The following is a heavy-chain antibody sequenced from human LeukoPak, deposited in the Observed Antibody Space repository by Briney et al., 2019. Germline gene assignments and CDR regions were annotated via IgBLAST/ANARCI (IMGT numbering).Heavy chain of an antibody. J-gene: IGHJ4*02. CDR3: ARDYDILTGYPRSFDY. V-gene: IGHV1-69*04. D-gene: IGHD3-9*01. Sequence: GASVKVSCKASGYTFTGYYMHWVRQAPGQGLEWMGRIIPILGIANYAQKFQGRVTITADKSTSTAYMELSSLRSEDTAVYYCARDYDILTGYPRSFDYWGQGTLVTVSS. CDR2: IIPILGIA. CDR1: GYTFTGYY.